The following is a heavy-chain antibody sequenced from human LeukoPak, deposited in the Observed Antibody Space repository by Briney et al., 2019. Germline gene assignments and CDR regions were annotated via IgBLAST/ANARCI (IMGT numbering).Heavy chain of an antibody. V-gene: IGHV4-39*07. CDR2: IYYSGST. Sequence: PSETLSLTCTVSDGSISSSSHYWGWIRQPPGKGLEWIGSIYYSGSTYYNPSLKSRVTISVDTSKNQFSLKLSSVTAADTAVYYCARVGGVERDYWGQGTLVTVSS. CDR3: ARVGGVERDY. D-gene: IGHD3-3*01. J-gene: IGHJ4*02. CDR1: DGSISSSSHY.